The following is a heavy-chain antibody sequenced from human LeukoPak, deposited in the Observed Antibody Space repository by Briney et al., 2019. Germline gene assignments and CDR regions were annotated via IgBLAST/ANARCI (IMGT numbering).Heavy chain of an antibody. V-gene: IGHV3-74*01. CDR2: IDTNGRTT. J-gene: IGHJ4*02. D-gene: IGHD6-13*01. Sequence: GGSLRLSCAASGFTFSSYEMNWVRQAPGKGLDWVSRIDTNGRTTDYADSVKGRFTISRDNAKNTLFLEMNSLRAEDTAIYYCARDLAGADDYWGQGTLVTVSS. CDR1: GFTFSSYE. CDR3: ARDLAGADDY.